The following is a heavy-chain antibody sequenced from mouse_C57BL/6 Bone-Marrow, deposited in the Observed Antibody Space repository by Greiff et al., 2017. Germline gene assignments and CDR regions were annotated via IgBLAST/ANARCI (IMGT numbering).Heavy chain of an antibody. V-gene: IGHV1-5*01. CDR1: GYTFTSYW. CDR3: TRILYYCFKDY. J-gene: IGHJ4*01. D-gene: IGHD2-1*01. CDR2: IYPGNSDT. Sequence: EVMLVESGTVLARPGASVKMSCKTSGYTFTSYWMHWAKQRPGQGLEWIGAIYPGNSDTSYNQKFKGKAKLTAGTSASTAYMVLSSLTNEDSAVYYCTRILYYCFKDYWGQGTSVTVSS.